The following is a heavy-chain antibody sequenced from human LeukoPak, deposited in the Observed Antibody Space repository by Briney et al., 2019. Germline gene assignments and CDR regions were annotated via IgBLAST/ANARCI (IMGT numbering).Heavy chain of an antibody. CDR3: ARDQVVVAATKYYYYYYYMDV. D-gene: IGHD2-15*01. J-gene: IGHJ6*03. V-gene: IGHV3-21*01. CDR2: ISSSSSYI. Sequence: GXSLRLSCAASGFTFSSYSMNWVRQAPGKGLEWVSSISSSSSYIYYADSVKGGFTISRDNAKNSLYLQMNSLRAEDTAVYYCARDQVVVAATKYYYYYYYMDVWGKGTTVTVSS. CDR1: GFTFSSYS.